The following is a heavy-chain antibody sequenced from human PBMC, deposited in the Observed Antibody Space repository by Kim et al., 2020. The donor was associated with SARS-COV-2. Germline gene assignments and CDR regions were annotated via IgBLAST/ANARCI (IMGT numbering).Heavy chain of an antibody. Sequence: ASVKVSCKASGYTFTGYYMHWVRQAPGQGLEWMGWINPNSGGTNYAQKFQGWVTMTRDTSISTAYMELSRLRSDDTAVYYCARGKDYDILTGWVNYYYYGMAVWGQGTTVTVSS. CDR3: ARGKDYDILTGWVNYYYYGMAV. J-gene: IGHJ6*02. CDR2: INPNSGGT. D-gene: IGHD3-9*01. CDR1: GYTFTGYY. V-gene: IGHV1-2*04.